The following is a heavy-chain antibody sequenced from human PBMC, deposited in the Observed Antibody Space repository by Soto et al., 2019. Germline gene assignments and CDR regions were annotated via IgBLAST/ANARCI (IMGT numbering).Heavy chain of an antibody. CDR2: INHRGNT. D-gene: IGHD2-8*01. Sequence: QVQLQQWGAGLSKPSETLSLTCAVYGGSFSGYYWTWIRQPPGKGLEWIGEINHRGNTNYNPSLKSRVNISVDTSNNQFSLKLTSVTAADTAVYYCARQEVPQWFTKGYYGMDVWDQGTTVTVSS. J-gene: IGHJ6*02. V-gene: IGHV4-34*01. CDR1: GGSFSGYY. CDR3: ARQEVPQWFTKGYYGMDV.